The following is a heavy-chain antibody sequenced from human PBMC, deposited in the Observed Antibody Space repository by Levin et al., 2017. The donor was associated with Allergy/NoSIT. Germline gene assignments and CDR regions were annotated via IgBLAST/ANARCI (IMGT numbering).Heavy chain of an antibody. V-gene: IGHV3-53*01. CDR2: IYGGGST. Sequence: GGSLRLSCAASGFSVSSNYMSWVRQAPGKGLEWVSVIYGGGSTFYADSVKGRFSISSDNSKNTVFLQMNTLRAEDTAVYDCARYPPGSLSLLYWGQGTLVTVSS. J-gene: IGHJ4*02. CDR3: ARYPPGSLSLLY. D-gene: IGHD3-22*01. CDR1: GFSVSSNY.